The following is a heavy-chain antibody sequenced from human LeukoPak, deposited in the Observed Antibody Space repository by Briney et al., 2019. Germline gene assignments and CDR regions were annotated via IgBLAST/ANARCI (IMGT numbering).Heavy chain of an antibody. J-gene: IGHJ4*02. V-gene: IGHV4-59*01. CDR3: ASIAAAYDY. D-gene: IGHD6-13*01. Sequence: PSETLSLTCTVSGGSISGYYWNWIRQPPGKGLEWIAYISNTGNTNYNPSLKSRVTTSVDTSKNQFSLKLSSVTAADTAVYYCASIAAAYDYWGQGTLVTVSS. CDR1: GGSISGYY. CDR2: ISNTGNT.